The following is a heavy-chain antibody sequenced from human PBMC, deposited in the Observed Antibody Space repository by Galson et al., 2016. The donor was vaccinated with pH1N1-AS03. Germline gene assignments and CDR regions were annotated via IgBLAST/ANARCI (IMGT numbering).Heavy chain of an antibody. CDR3: ARLTLSSGWPCDY. CDR2: IYLDDSDT. V-gene: IGHV5-51*01. CDR1: GYSFTNYW. J-gene: IGHJ4*01. Sequence: QSGAEVKKPGESLKISCQGSGYSFTNYWIGWVRQMPGKGLEWMGIIYLDDSDTRYSPSFQAQVTISADKSISTAYLQWSSLKASDTGMYYCARLTLSSGWPCDYWGQGTLVTVSS. D-gene: IGHD6-19*01.